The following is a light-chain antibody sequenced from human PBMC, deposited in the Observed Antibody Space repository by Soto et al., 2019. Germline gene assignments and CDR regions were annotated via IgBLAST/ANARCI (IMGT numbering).Light chain of an antibody. J-gene: IGKJ4*01. Sequence: EIVLTQSPATLSLYPGERATLSCRASPSVDTLLSWYQPKPGQVPRLLIYDASNRATSIPARFSGSGPGIDFTLTLRSLVPEDGAVYFCQKRRDWPITFGGGTQVAI. CDR2: DAS. CDR3: QKRRDWPIT. CDR1: PSVDTL. V-gene: IGKV3-11*01.